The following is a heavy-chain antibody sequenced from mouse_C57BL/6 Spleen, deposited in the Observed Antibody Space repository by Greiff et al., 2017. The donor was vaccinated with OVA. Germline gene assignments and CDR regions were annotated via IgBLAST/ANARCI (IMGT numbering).Heavy chain of an antibody. CDR1: GFTFSSYA. V-gene: IGHV5-4*03. D-gene: IGHD1-1*01. J-gene: IGHJ4*01. Sequence: EVKLMESGGGLVKPGGSLKLSCAASGFTFSSYAMSWVRQTPEKRLEWVATISDGGSYTYYPDTVKGRFTISRDNAKNNLYLQMSHLKSEDTAMYYGARGGGYYGSRGAMDYWGQGTSVTVSS. CDR2: ISDGGSYT. CDR3: ARGGGYYGSRGAMDY.